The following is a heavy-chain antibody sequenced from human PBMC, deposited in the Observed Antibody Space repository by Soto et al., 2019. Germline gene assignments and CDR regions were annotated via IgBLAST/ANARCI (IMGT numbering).Heavy chain of an antibody. V-gene: IGHV3-30-3*01. D-gene: IGHD1-26*01. J-gene: IGHJ3*02. Sequence: QVQLVESVVGVVQPGRFLRLSCAASGFTFSSYAMHWVRQAPGKGLAWVAVILYDGSNKYYADSVKGRFNISRDNSQNTLDLQMNSLRAEDKAVYYCVRECTAGRHDAFDIWGQGSMGTVSS. CDR3: VRECTAGRHDAFDI. CDR1: GFTFSSYA. CDR2: ILYDGSNK.